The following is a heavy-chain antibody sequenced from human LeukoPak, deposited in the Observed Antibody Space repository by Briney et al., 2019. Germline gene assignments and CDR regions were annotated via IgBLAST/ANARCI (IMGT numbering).Heavy chain of an antibody. CDR3: AKDHRDSGNYYYYYGLDV. D-gene: IGHD1-26*01. CDR2: LSGNAGRP. Sequence: GGSLRLSCAASGFTFSSYGMHWVRQAPGKGLEWVSSLSGNAGRPYYADSVKGRFTISRDNSKNTQYSQMNSLRAEDTAVYYCAKDHRDSGNYYYYYGLDVWGQGTMVTVSS. J-gene: IGHJ6*02. CDR1: GFTFSSYG. V-gene: IGHV3-23*01.